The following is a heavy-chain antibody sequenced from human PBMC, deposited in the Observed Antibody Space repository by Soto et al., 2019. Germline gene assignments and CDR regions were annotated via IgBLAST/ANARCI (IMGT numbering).Heavy chain of an antibody. D-gene: IGHD3-10*01. Sequence: EVQLVESGGGLVQPGGSLRLSCAASGFTLSGRSMHWVRQAPGKGLVWVSGIDNAGTDSTYADSVKGRFTSSRDNAKNMLYLQMTNLRVEDTAVYYCARGWFGPDVWGKGTTVTVSS. CDR2: IDNAGTDS. V-gene: IGHV3-74*01. J-gene: IGHJ6*04. CDR1: GFTLSGRS. CDR3: ARGWFGPDV.